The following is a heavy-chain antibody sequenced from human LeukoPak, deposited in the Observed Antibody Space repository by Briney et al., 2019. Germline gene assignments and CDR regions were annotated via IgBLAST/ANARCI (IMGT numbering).Heavy chain of an antibody. CDR2: IWYDGSNK. CDR3: ARHKSAPAPSFGMDV. V-gene: IGHV3-33*08. D-gene: IGHD2-2*01. J-gene: IGHJ6*02. CDR1: GVTVSSNY. Sequence: PGGSLRLSCAASGVTVSSNYMSWVRQAPGKGLEWVATIWYDGSNKYYADSMKGRFTISRDNSKNTLYLQMNSLRAEDTAVYYCARHKSAPAPSFGMDVWGHGTSVTVSS.